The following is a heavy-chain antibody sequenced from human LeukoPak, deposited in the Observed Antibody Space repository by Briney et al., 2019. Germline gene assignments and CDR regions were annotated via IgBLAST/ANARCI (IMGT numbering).Heavy chain of an antibody. Sequence: GGSLRLSCAAFGFTFSSYEMTWVRQAPGKAREWVSYISVTGFIYYADSVKGRFTISRDNGKSSLYLEMSRLRVEGTAVYYCGRGGRSGCGYWGEGTLVTVSS. V-gene: IGHV3-48*03. D-gene: IGHD6-19*01. CDR2: ISVTGFI. CDR1: GFTFSSYE. J-gene: IGHJ4*02. CDR3: GRGGRSGCGY.